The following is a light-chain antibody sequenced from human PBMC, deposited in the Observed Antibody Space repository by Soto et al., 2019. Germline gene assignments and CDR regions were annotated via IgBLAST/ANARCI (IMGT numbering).Light chain of an antibody. V-gene: IGKV1-33*01. CDR1: QDISNY. CDR3: QQYDNLPTIT. Sequence: DIQMTQSPSSLSASVGDRVTIACQASQDISNYLNWYQQKPGKATKLLISDASNLETGVPSRFRGSGSGTDFTFTISSLQPEDIASYYCQQYDNLPTITFGQGTRLEIK. J-gene: IGKJ5*01. CDR2: DAS.